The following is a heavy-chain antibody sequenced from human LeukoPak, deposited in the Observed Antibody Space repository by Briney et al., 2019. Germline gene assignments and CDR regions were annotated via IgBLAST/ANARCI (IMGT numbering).Heavy chain of an antibody. Sequence: GGSLRLSCAASGFTLSGYNMNWVRQAPGKGLEWISYISGSGRTIYYADSLKGRFSISRDNAKNTLYLQMNSLRTEDTAVYYCTRDLVMVSLSDPFWGQGTLVTVSS. CDR3: TRDLVMVSLSDPF. CDR2: ISGSGRTI. CDR1: GFTLSGYN. V-gene: IGHV3-48*01. D-gene: IGHD2-8*01. J-gene: IGHJ4*02.